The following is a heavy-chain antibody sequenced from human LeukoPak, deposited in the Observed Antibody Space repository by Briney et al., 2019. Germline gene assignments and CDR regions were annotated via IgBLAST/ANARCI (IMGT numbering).Heavy chain of an antibody. J-gene: IGHJ4*02. CDR2: ISGSGGKT. CDR3: ATEEQPAGGGVGDYFDY. CDR1: GFTFSSYA. D-gene: IGHD2-8*02. V-gene: IGHV3-23*01. Sequence: TGGSLRLSCAASGFTFSSYAMSWIRQAPGKGLEWVSAISGSGGKTFYADSVKGRFTISRDNSKNTLFLQMNSQRAEDTAIYYCATEEQPAGGGVGDYFDYWGQGTLVTVSS.